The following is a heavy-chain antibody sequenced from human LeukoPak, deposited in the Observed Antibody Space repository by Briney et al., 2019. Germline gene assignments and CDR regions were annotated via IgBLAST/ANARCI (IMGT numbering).Heavy chain of an antibody. CDR3: ARDEQDYDFWSGLRNWFDP. Sequence: RASVKVSCKASGYTFNGYYMHWVRQDPGQGLEWMGWINPNRGGTNYAQKFKGRVTMTRDTSISTAYMELSRLRSDATAVYHCARDEQDYDFWSGLRNWFDPWGQRTLVTVSS. D-gene: IGHD3-3*01. J-gene: IGHJ5*02. CDR1: GYTFNGYY. CDR2: INPNRGGT. V-gene: IGHV1-2*02.